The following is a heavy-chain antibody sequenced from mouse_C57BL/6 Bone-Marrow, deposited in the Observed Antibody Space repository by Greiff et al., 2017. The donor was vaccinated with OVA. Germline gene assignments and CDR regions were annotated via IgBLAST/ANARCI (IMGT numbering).Heavy chain of an antibody. CDR3: ARALLTSHWYFDG. J-gene: IGHJ1*03. CDR1: GFSLTSYS. CDR2: IRSGGST. D-gene: IGHD1-3*01. Sequence: QVQLQQSGPGLVQPSQSLSITCTVSGFSLTSYSVHWVRQSPGKGLEWLGVIRSGGSTDYNAAFLSRLSISKDNSKSQVFFKMNSLQADDTAIYYCARALLTSHWYFDGWGTGTTVTVSS. V-gene: IGHV2-2*01.